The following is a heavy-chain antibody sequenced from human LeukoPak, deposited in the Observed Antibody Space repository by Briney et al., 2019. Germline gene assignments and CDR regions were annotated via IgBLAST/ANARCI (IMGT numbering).Heavy chain of an antibody. Sequence: GGSLRLSCAASGLTFSSYSMNWVRQAPGKGLEWVSSISSSSSYIYYADSVKGRFTISRDNAKNSLYLQMNSLRAEDTAVYYCARAAGYYDAWDYWGQGTLVTVSS. V-gene: IGHV3-21*01. CDR3: ARAAGYYDAWDY. CDR2: ISSSSSYI. J-gene: IGHJ4*02. CDR1: GLTFSSYS. D-gene: IGHD3-22*01.